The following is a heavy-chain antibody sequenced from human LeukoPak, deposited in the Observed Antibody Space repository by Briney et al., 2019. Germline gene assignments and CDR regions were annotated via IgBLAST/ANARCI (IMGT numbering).Heavy chain of an antibody. CDR1: GYTFTSYD. Sequence: EASVKVSCKASGYTFTSYDINWVRQATGQGLEWMGWMNPNSGNTGYAQKFQGRVTMTRNTSISTAYMELSSLRSEDTAVYYCATSTAFYDVYDYWGQGTLVTVSS. CDR2: MNPNSGNT. CDR3: ATSTAFYDVYDY. V-gene: IGHV1-8*01. J-gene: IGHJ4*02. D-gene: IGHD5/OR15-5a*01.